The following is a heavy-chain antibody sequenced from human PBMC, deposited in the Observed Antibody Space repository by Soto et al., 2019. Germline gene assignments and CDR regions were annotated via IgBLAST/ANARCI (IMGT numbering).Heavy chain of an antibody. CDR1: GGSISNYY. J-gene: IGHJ6*02. D-gene: IGHD4-17*01. V-gene: IGHV4-59*01. Sequence: KSSETLSLTCTVSGGSISNYYWNWIRQPPGKGLEWIGYIYYSGSTNYNPSLKSRVTISVDTSKNQFSLKLNSVTAADTAVYYCARDPRATVTTVDGMDVWGQGTTVTVSS. CDR3: ARDPRATVTTVDGMDV. CDR2: IYYSGST.